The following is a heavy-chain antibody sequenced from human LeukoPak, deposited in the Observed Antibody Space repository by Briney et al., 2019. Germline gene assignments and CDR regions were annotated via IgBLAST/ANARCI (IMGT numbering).Heavy chain of an antibody. CDR2: IAPVYGTA. D-gene: IGHD2-15*01. Sequence: SVKVSCKASGGSFTSSAISWVRQAPGQGLEWMGGIAPVYGTAYNAQSLQGRVTFTMDESSSTAYMELRSLRFEDTAVYYCATLAPPLYCYGGSCYAKFGWFDPWGQGTLVTVSS. J-gene: IGHJ5*02. CDR3: ATLAPPLYCYGGSCYAKFGWFDP. CDR1: GGSFTSSA. V-gene: IGHV1-69*05.